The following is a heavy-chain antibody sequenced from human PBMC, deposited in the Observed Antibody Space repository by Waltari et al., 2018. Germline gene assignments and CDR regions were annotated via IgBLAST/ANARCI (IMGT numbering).Heavy chain of an antibody. CDR1: GASINSGDYY. J-gene: IGHJ3*02. CDR2: ISYSGTT. CDR3: ARVDTIFGVVPHAVAFDI. Sequence: QVHLQESGPGLAKPSQTLSLTCSVSGASINSGDYYWSWIRQPPGKGLEWIGYISYSGTTYYTPSLKSRVSISLDTAKTDFSLEVRSVTAADTAMYYCARVDTIFGVVPHAVAFDIWGQGTMVTVAS. D-gene: IGHD3-3*01. V-gene: IGHV4-30-4*08.